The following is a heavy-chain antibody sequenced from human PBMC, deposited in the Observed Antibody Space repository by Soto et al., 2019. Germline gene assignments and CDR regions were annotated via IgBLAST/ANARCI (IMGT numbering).Heavy chain of an antibody. V-gene: IGHV3-21*01. D-gene: IGHD3-10*01. Sequence: EVQLVESGGGLVKPGGSLRLSCISSGFTFRTYTMNWVRQAPGKGLEWVSGIRGFSPYTFYAESVKGRFTISRDNAKNSLYLQMNSLRAGDTAVYYCARDRGYDAHDYYYNAMDVWGQGTTVTVSS. J-gene: IGHJ6*02. CDR2: IRGFSPYT. CDR1: GFTFRTYT. CDR3: ARDRGYDAHDYYYNAMDV.